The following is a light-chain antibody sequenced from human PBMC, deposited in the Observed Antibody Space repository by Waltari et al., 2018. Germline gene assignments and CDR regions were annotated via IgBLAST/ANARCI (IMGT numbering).Light chain of an antibody. CDR3: QKYDFLPAT. Sequence: EIVLTQSPGTLSLSPGERAPLSCRASQGVGKYLAWYQQRPGQAPRLLLYHASIRATGIPDRFSGSGFGTDFSLTISRLEPEDFAVYYCQKYDFLPATFGQGTMVEIK. J-gene: IGKJ1*01. V-gene: IGKV3-20*01. CDR1: QGVGKY. CDR2: HAS.